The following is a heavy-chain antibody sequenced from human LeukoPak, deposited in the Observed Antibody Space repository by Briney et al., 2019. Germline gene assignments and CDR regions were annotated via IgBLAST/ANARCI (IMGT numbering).Heavy chain of an antibody. J-gene: IGHJ4*02. CDR2: IKQDGSEK. V-gene: IGHV3-7*01. CDR1: GFTFSSYA. CDR3: ARNQRRLDY. D-gene: IGHD1-14*01. Sequence: GGSLRLSCAASGFTFSSYAMSWVRQAPGKGLELVANIKQDGSEKYYVDSVKGRFTISRDNAKNSLYLQMNSLRAEDTAVYYCARNQRRLDYWCQGTLVTVSS.